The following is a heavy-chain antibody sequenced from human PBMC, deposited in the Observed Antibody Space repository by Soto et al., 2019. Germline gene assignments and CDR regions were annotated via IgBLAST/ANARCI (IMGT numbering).Heavy chain of an antibody. J-gene: IGHJ1*01. D-gene: IGHD6-19*01. CDR1: GFTFSSYA. Sequence: GGSLRLSCAASGFTFSSYAMSWVRQAPGKGLEWVSAISGSGGSTYYGDPVKGRFTISRDNSKNTLYLQMNSLRAEDTAVYYCANFDWYSSGWYRGEGYFQHWGQGTLVTVSS. V-gene: IGHV3-23*01. CDR2: ISGSGGST. CDR3: ANFDWYSSGWYRGEGYFQH.